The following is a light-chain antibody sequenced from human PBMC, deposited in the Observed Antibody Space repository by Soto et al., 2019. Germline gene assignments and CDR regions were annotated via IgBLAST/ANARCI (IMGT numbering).Light chain of an antibody. V-gene: IGKV1-13*02. CDR2: DAS. J-gene: IGKJ5*01. CDR1: QVIDTS. Sequence: AILLNKSPSSLSASVGYRFTITCRASQVIDTSLAWCQQKPGKAPKLLIYDASSLESGVPSRFSGSGSGTEFTLTISSLQPDDFATYYCQQYNSYRITFGQGTRLEI. CDR3: QQYNSYRIT.